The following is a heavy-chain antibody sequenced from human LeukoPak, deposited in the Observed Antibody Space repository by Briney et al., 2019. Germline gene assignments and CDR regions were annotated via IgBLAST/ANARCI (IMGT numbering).Heavy chain of an antibody. V-gene: IGHV3-30*18. J-gene: IGHJ4*02. Sequence: GGSLRLSCAASGFTFSSYGMHWVRQAPGKGLEWVAVISYDGSNKYYADSVKGRFTISRDNSKNTLYLQMNSLRAEDTAVYHCAKPMGARGVIPFDYGGQGTRVTVSS. D-gene: IGHD3-10*01. CDR1: GFTFSSYG. CDR2: ISYDGSNK. CDR3: AKPMGARGVIPFDY.